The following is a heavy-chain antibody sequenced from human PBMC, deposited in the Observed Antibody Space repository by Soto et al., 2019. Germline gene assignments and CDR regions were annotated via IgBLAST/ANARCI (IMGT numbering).Heavy chain of an antibody. CDR2: INSDGSST. J-gene: IGHJ4*02. D-gene: IGHD2-21*01. CDR1: GFTFSSYW. V-gene: IGHV3-74*01. Sequence: EVQLVESGGGLVQPGGSLRLSCAASGFTFSSYWMHWVRQVPGKGLVWVSRINSDGSSTSYADSVKGRFTISRDNAKNTLYLQMNSLGAEDTAVYYWARDRWGCNPDYWGQGNLVTVLS. CDR3: ARDRWGCNPDY.